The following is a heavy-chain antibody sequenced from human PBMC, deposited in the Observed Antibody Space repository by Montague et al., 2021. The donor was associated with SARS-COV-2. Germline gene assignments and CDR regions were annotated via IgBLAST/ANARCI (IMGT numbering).Heavy chain of an antibody. J-gene: IGHJ6*02. D-gene: IGHD3-9*01. V-gene: IGHV4-34*01. CDR1: SGSFGDFY. Sequence: SETLSLTCAVYSGSFGDFYWTWIRQSPGKGLEWIGEFNYTGSTNYNPSLKSRVTISVDTSKKHFSPKLTSMTAADTAIYYCARGLLRYFFDWGQGTTVTVSS. CDR3: ARGLLRYFFD. CDR2: FNYTGST.